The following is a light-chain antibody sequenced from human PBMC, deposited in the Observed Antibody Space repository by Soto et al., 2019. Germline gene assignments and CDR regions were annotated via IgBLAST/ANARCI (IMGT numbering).Light chain of an antibody. Sequence: DIQMTQSPTTLSASVGDRVIITCRASQRMSAWLAWYQQKPGKAPTLLIYDASSLENGVPSRFSGSGSGTDFTLNISSLQPNDFATYYCQQYDTYPWTFGQGTKVEIK. CDR2: DAS. J-gene: IGKJ1*01. V-gene: IGKV1-5*01. CDR3: QQYDTYPWT. CDR1: QRMSAW.